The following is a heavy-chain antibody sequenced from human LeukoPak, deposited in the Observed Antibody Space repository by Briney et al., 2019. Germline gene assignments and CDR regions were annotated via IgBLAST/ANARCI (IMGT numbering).Heavy chain of an antibody. CDR2: IYYSGST. J-gene: IGHJ4*02. CDR1: GGSISSYY. Sequence: SETLSLICTVSGGSISSYYWSWIRQPPGKGLEWIGYIYYSGSTNYNPSLKSRVTISVDTSKNQFSLKLSSVTAADTAVYYCARGSGYSYGPDYRGQGTLVTVSS. CDR3: ARGSGYSYGPDY. V-gene: IGHV4-59*01. D-gene: IGHD5-18*01.